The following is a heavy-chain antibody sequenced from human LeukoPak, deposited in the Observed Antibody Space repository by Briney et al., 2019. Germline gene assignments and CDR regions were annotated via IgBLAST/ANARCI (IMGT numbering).Heavy chain of an antibody. D-gene: IGHD5-12*01. CDR2: ITATSSST. CDR3: ARVGLDRRGYSGYEAFDY. V-gene: IGHV3-23*01. Sequence: GGSLRLSCAASGFTFSNYGMSWVRQAPGKGLEWVSAITATSSSTHDADSVQGRFTISRDNSKNTLYLQMNSLRPEDTAIYYCARVGLDRRGYSGYEAFDYWGQGTLVTVSS. J-gene: IGHJ4*02. CDR1: GFTFSNYG.